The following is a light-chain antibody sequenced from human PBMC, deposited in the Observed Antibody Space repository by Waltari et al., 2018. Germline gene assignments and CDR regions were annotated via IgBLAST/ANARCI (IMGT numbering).Light chain of an antibody. J-gene: IGKJ1*01. CDR3: QQYVVIPWT. V-gene: IGKV4-1*01. Sequence: DIVMTQSPDSVAVSLGERAIINCKSSQSVLYSSNNKNYLAWYQQKPGQPPKLLIYWASTRELGVPDRFSGSGSGTDFTLTINSLQAEDVAVYYCQQYVVIPWTFGQGTKVEVK. CDR2: WAS. CDR1: QSVLYSSNNKNY.